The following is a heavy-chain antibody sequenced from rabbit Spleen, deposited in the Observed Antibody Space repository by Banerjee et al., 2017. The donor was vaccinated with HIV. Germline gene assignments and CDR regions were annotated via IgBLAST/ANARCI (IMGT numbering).Heavy chain of an antibody. CDR2: INAATGKP. D-gene: IGHD2-1*01. V-gene: IGHV1S45*01. Sequence: QEQLVESGGGLVQPTGSLTLTCKASGFSFGDRDVMCWVRQAPGKGLEWIACINAATGKPVYATWAKGRFTISRTSSTTVTLRMTSLTAADRATYFCARGSAAMTMLITGYYLGLWGPGTLVTVS. J-gene: IGHJ4*01. CDR1: GFSFGDRDV. CDR3: ARGSAAMTMLITGYYLGL.